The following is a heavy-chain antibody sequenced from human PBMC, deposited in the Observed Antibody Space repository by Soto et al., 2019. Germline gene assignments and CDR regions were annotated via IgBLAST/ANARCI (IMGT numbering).Heavy chain of an antibody. CDR1: GFSFYDYG. J-gene: IGHJ4*02. CDR3: ATDSPHYDILTGYSYFDY. V-gene: IGHV3-20*04. Sequence: EVRLVESGGGLVRPGGSLRLSCAASGFSFYDYGISWVHQAPGKGLEWVSGINWNGDSKGYADSVKGRFTISRDNAKSSLYLQMNSLRAEDTALYYCATDSPHYDILTGYSYFDYWGQGTLVTVSS. D-gene: IGHD3-9*01. CDR2: INWNGDSK.